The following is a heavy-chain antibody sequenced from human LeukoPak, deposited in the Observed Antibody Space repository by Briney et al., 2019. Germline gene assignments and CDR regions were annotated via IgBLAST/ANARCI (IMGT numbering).Heavy chain of an antibody. CDR2: IDSSSSYI. Sequence: GGSLRLSCAASGFTFSNYNMNWVRQAPGKGLEWVSSIDSSSSYIYYADSVKGRFTISRDNARNSLYLQMNSLRAEDTAVYYRARDSEYYDFRSAYYNRFFDYWGQGTLVTVSS. CDR1: GFTFSNYN. CDR3: ARDSEYYDFRSAYYNRFFDY. J-gene: IGHJ4*02. V-gene: IGHV3-21*01. D-gene: IGHD3-3*01.